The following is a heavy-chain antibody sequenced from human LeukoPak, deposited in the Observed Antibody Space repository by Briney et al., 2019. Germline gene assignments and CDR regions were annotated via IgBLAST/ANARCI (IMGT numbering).Heavy chain of an antibody. CDR3: ARDPGLNWFDP. Sequence: GASVKVSCKASGYTFTSYDINWVRQAPGQGLEWMGWISAYNGNTNYAQKLQGRVTMTTDTSTSTAYMELRSLRSDDTVVYYCARDPGLNWFDPWGQGTLVTVSS. CDR2: ISAYNGNT. V-gene: IGHV1-18*01. CDR1: GYTFTSYD. J-gene: IGHJ5*02.